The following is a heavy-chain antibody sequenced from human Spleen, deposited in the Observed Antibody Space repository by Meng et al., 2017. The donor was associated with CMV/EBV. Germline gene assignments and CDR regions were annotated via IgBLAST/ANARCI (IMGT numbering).Heavy chain of an antibody. Sequence: ASVKVSCKASGYTFTNYGITWVRQAPGQGLEWMGWISAYNGNTNYAQKLQGRVTMTTDTSTSTAYMELRSLRSDDTAVYYCARKTILTYYCSSTSCYGMLDYWGQGTLVTVSS. V-gene: IGHV1-18*01. D-gene: IGHD2-2*01. CDR1: GYTFTNYG. CDR2: ISAYNGNT. J-gene: IGHJ4*02. CDR3: ARKTILTYYCSSTSCYGMLDY.